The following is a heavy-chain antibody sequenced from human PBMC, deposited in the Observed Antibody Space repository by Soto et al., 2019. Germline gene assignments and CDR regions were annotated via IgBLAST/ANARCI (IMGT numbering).Heavy chain of an antibody. Sequence: EVQLLESGGGLVQPGGSLRLSCAASGFTFSSYVMTWVRQAPGKGLEWVSTISGSGGTTYYADSVRGRFTISRDNSKNTLYLQMNTLRAEDTALYSCTRYCPTASCYIRYGMDVWGQGTTVTVSS. J-gene: IGHJ6*02. V-gene: IGHV3-23*01. CDR3: TRYCPTASCYIRYGMDV. CDR2: ISGSGGTT. CDR1: GFTFSSYV. D-gene: IGHD2-2*02.